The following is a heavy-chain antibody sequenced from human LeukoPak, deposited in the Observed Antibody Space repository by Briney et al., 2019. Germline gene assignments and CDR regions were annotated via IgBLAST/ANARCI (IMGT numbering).Heavy chain of an antibody. V-gene: IGHV5-51*01. CDR2: IYPGGSDT. Sequence: GESLKISCKGSGYSFTSYWIGWVRQMPGKGLEWMGIIYPGGSDTRYSPSFQGQVTISADKSISTAYLQWSSLKASDTAMYYCARRSTAYCGGDCYSGARYYYYMDVWGKGTTVTVSS. J-gene: IGHJ6*03. CDR3: ARRSTAYCGGDCYSGARYYYYMDV. CDR1: GYSFTSYW. D-gene: IGHD2-21*02.